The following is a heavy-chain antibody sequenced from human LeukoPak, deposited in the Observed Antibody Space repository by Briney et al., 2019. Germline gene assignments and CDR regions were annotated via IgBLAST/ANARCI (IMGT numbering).Heavy chain of an antibody. D-gene: IGHD3-10*01. CDR1: GFTFSSYG. Sequence: GGSLRLSCAASGFTFSSYGMSWVRQAPGKGLEWVSGISGSGGSTYYAYSVKGRFTISRDNSKNTLYLQMNSLRAEDKAVYYCARLLSAYGSGMHAFDIWGQGTVVTVSS. CDR3: ARLLSAYGSGMHAFDI. CDR2: ISGSGGST. V-gene: IGHV3-23*01. J-gene: IGHJ3*02.